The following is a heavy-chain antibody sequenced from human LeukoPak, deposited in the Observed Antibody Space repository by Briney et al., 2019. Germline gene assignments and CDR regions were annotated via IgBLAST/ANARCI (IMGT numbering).Heavy chain of an antibody. J-gene: IGHJ6*03. D-gene: IGHD4-11*01. Sequence: PSETLSLTCTVSGGYISRYYWTLIRQPPGKGLEWIGYFYYSGSTNYSPSLKSRVTISLDTSTNQFSLKLSSVTAADTAVYYCTRLTMTTVTGYYYYMDVWGKGTTVTVSS. CDR3: TRLTMTTVTGYYYYMDV. V-gene: IGHV4-59*01. CDR1: GGYISRYY. CDR2: FYYSGST.